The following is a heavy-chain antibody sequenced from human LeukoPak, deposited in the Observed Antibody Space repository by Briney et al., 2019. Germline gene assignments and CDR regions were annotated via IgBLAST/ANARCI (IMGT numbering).Heavy chain of an antibody. CDR3: ARVLPGYYYYLDV. CDR2: LYYSGST. J-gene: IGHJ6*03. D-gene: IGHD3-9*01. CDR1: IGSISSRKYY. Sequence: SETLSLTCTVSIGSISSRKYYWAWIRQPPGKGLEGIGTLYYSGSTYYNPSLKSRVTMSEDTSKSQVSLRLSSVTAADTAVYYCARVLPGYYYYLDVWGKGTTVTVSS. V-gene: IGHV4-39*07.